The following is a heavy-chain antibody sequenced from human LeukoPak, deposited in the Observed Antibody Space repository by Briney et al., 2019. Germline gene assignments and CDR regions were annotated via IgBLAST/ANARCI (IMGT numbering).Heavy chain of an antibody. CDR1: GFTFSSYG. CDR3: ARSPAGAYSDFGLTVYYCYMDV. V-gene: IGHV3-30*02. D-gene: IGHD3-3*01. J-gene: IGHJ6*03. CDR2: IRYDGSNK. Sequence: GGSLRLSCAASGFTFSSYGMHWVRQAPGKGLEWVAFIRYDGSNKYYADSVKGRFTISRDNSKNTLYLQMNSLRAEDTAVYYCARSPAGAYSDFGLTVYYCYMDVWGKGTAVTVSS.